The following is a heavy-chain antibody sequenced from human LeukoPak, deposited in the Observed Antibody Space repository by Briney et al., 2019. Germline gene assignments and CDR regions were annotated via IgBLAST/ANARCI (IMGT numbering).Heavy chain of an antibody. CDR3: ARDLWGLGYCSGGSCLSAFDI. Sequence: SETLSLTCIVSGGSISSYYWSWIRQPPGKGLEWIGYIYYSGSTNYNPSLKSRVTISVDTPKNQFSLKLSSVTAADTAVYYCARDLWGLGYCSGGSCLSAFDIWGQGTMVTVSS. V-gene: IGHV4-59*01. CDR2: IYYSGST. J-gene: IGHJ3*02. CDR1: GGSISSYY. D-gene: IGHD2-15*01.